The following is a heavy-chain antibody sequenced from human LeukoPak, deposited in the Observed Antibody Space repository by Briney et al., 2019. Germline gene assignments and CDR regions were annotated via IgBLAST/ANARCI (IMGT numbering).Heavy chain of an antibody. Sequence: GGSLRLSCAASGFTLSSYAMSWVRQAPGKGLEWVSAISGSGGSTYHADSVKGRFTISRDNSKNTLYLQMNSLRAEDTAVYYCAKDKIVGAPWYYFDYWGQGTLVTVSS. CDR1: GFTLSSYA. CDR3: AKDKIVGAPWYYFDY. CDR2: ISGSGGST. V-gene: IGHV3-23*01. J-gene: IGHJ4*02. D-gene: IGHD1-26*01.